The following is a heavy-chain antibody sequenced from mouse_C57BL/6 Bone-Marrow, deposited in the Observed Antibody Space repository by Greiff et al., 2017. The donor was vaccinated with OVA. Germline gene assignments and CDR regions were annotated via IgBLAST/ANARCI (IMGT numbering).Heavy chain of an antibody. V-gene: IGHV1-81*01. J-gene: IGHJ2*01. CDR1: GYTFTSYG. D-gene: IGHD1-1*01. CDR2: IYPRSGNT. CDR3: ARDSIYYYGSSYDY. Sequence: VQLQQSGAELARPGASVKLSCKASGYTFTSYGISWVKQRTGQGLEWIGEIYPRSGNTYYNEKFKGKATLTADKSSSTAYMELRSLTSEYSAVYFGARDSIYYYGSSYDYWGQGTTLTVSS.